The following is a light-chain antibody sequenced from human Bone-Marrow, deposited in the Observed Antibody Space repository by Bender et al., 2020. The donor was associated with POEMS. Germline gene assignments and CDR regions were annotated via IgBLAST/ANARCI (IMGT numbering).Light chain of an antibody. Sequence: QSALTQPRSVSGSPGQSVTISCTGTSSDVGVSTSVSWHRQYPGKAPKVIIYDVTKRPSGVPDRFSGSKSGTTASLTISGLQAEDEADYYCCSSAGSSKVMFGGGTKLTVL. CDR3: CSSAGSSKVM. V-gene: IGLV2-11*01. CDR2: DVT. J-gene: IGLJ3*02. CDR1: SSDVGVSTS.